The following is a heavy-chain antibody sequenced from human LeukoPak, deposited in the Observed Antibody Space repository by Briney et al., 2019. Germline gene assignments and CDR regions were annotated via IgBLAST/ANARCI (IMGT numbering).Heavy chain of an antibody. J-gene: IGHJ3*02. Sequence: PGGSLRLSCAASGFTFSSYAMSWVRQAPGKGLEWVSAISGSGGSTYCADSVKGRFTISRDNSKNTLYLQMNSLRAEDTAVYYCASAYWQQLVQEDAFDIWGQGTMVTVSS. V-gene: IGHV3-23*01. CDR1: GFTFSSYA. CDR3: ASAYWQQLVQEDAFDI. D-gene: IGHD6-13*01. CDR2: ISGSGGST.